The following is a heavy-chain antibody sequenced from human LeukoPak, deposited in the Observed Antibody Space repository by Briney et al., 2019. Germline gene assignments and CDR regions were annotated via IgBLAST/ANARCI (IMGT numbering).Heavy chain of an antibody. D-gene: IGHD2-8*01. CDR1: GFTFSSYW. CDR3: ARLTWICSNGVCYSGFDY. J-gene: IGHJ4*02. V-gene: IGHV3-7*01. CDR2: IKQDESEK. Sequence: GGSLRLSCAASGFTFSSYWMGWVRQAPGKGLEWVANIKQDESEKYYVDSVKGRSTISRDNAKNSLYLQMNSLRADDTAIYYCARLTWICSNGVCYSGFDYWGQGTLVTVSS.